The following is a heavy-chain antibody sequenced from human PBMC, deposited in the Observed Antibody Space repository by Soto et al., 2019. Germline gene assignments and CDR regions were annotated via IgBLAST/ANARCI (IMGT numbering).Heavy chain of an antibody. V-gene: IGHV4-4*07. Sequence: SETLSLTCTVFGDSISNSYWSWVRQPAGKGLQWIGRIYTTGSTIYNPSLKTRITMSLDTSKNQFSLDLASVTAADTAKYYCARARRMTRGVLLDYWSQGILVTVS. CDR2: IYTTGST. CDR3: ARARRMTRGVLLDY. CDR1: GDSISNSY. D-gene: IGHD2-8*01. J-gene: IGHJ4*02.